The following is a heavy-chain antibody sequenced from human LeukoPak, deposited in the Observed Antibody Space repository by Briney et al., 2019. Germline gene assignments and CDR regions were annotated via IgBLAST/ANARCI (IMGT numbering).Heavy chain of an antibody. Sequence: GLSLRLSCAPSGFTLSSYWMHWVRQAPGKGLEWVSRIIRDGSSTSYADSVRGRFTISRDNAKNTLSLQMNSLRDEDTAVYYCVRDGDGYNFDYWGQGTLVAVSS. CDR3: VRDGDGYNFDY. D-gene: IGHD5-24*01. V-gene: IGHV3-74*01. CDR2: IIRDGSST. J-gene: IGHJ4*02. CDR1: GFTLSSYW.